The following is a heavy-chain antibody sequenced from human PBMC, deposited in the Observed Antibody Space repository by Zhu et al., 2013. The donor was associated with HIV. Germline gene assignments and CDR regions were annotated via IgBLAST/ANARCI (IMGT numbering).Heavy chain of an antibody. D-gene: IGHD3-22*01. CDR3: ARRVGLHYYDSSGYSYFDY. V-gene: IGHV1-46*01. Sequence: VQLVQSGAEVKKPGASVKVSCKASGYTFTSYYMHWVRQAPGQGLEWMGIINPSGGSTRYAQKFQGRVTMTRDTSTRTVYMELSSLRSEDTAVYYCARRVGLHYYDSSGYSYFDYWGQGTLVTSPQ. CDR1: GYTFTSYY. CDR2: INPSGGST. J-gene: IGHJ4*02.